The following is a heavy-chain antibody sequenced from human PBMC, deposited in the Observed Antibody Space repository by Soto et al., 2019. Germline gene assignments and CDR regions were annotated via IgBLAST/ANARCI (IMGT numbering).Heavy chain of an antibody. CDR1: GFTFSSYG. CDR3: VKERYGQLWLDGYGMDV. Sequence: QGQLVESGGGVVHPGRSLRLYGAASGFTFSSYGIHWVRQAPGKGLEWVALISSYGTDKYYADSVKGRFTISRDKYKKTLYLQLRSLGTEDTAVYYCVKERYGQLWLDGYGMDVWGKGPTVTV. V-gene: IGHV3-30*18. CDR2: ISSYGTDK. D-gene: IGHD5-18*01. J-gene: IGHJ6*04.